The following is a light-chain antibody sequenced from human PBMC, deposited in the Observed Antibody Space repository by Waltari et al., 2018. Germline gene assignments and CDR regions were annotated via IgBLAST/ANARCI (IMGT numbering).Light chain of an antibody. V-gene: IGKV3-20*01. Sequence: EVVFTPSPGTLSLSPGDRATLLRRASQSVSSISLSWYPQKLGQAPRPPISGTSSGATGTPDSFRGKGAETDFTLTISRLEPEDVALYYCQQYDGEVVTFGGGTKVEI. CDR1: QSVSSIS. J-gene: IGKJ4*02. CDR2: GTS. CDR3: QQYDGEVVT.